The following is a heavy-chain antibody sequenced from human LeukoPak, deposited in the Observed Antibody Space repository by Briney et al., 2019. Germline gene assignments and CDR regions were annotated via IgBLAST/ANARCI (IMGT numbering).Heavy chain of an antibody. CDR2: SGTRSGTK. D-gene: IGHD3-16*02. Sequence: GGSLRLSCAASGFTVSSLAMHWVRQAPGKGLEWVSSSGTRSGTKYYADSVKGRFTISRDRSMNSVSLQINSLRAEDTAVYYCEVQMTYGELSDPDFWGQGILVTVSS. J-gene: IGHJ4*02. CDR3: EVQMTYGELSDPDF. CDR1: GFTVSSLA. V-gene: IGHV3-21*01.